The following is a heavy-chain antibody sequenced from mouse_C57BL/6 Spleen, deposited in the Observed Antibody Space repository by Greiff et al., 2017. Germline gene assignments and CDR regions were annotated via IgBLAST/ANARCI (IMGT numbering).Heavy chain of an antibody. CDR3: AREGYGNYFDY. D-gene: IGHD2-10*02. V-gene: IGHV1-22*01. Sequence: EVQLQESGPELVKPGASVKMSCKASGYTFTDYNMHWVKQSHGKSLEWIGYINPNNGGTSYNQKFKGKATLTVNKSSSTAYMELRSLTSEDSAVYYCAREGYGNYFDYWGQGTTLTVSS. CDR2: INPNNGGT. CDR1: GYTFTDYN. J-gene: IGHJ2*01.